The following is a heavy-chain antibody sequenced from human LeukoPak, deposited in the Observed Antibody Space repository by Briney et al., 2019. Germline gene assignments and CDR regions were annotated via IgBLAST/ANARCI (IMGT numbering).Heavy chain of an antibody. D-gene: IGHD3-10*01. CDR1: GFPFSSYG. J-gene: IGHJ4*02. Sequence: GGSLRLSCAASGFPFSSYGIQWVRQAPGKGLEWVAGISNNGNDKYYADSVKGRFTTSRDNSKNTLYLRMNSLRSEDTAVYYCAKDPVLLWFGESYFDYWGQGTLVTVSS. CDR2: ISNNGNDK. V-gene: IGHV3-30*18. CDR3: AKDPVLLWFGESYFDY.